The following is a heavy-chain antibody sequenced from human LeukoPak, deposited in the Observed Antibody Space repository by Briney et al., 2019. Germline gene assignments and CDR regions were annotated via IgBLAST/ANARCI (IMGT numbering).Heavy chain of an antibody. CDR1: GFTFSSYE. CDR2: ISSSGSTI. Sequence: HPGGSLRLSCAASGFTFSSYEMNWVRQAPGKGLEWVSYISSSGSTIYYADSVKGRFTISRDNAKNSLYLQMNSLRAEDTAVYYCARAPYTIFGAMDVWGKGITVTVSS. J-gene: IGHJ6*03. CDR3: ARAPYTIFGAMDV. V-gene: IGHV3-48*03. D-gene: IGHD3-3*01.